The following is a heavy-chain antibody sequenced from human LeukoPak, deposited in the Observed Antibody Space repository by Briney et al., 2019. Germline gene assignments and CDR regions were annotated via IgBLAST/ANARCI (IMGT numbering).Heavy chain of an antibody. CDR2: ISGSGGST. D-gene: IGHD6-13*01. CDR1: GFTFISYV. CDR3: AKPYSGSCRDALYI. Sequence: PGGSLRLSCAATGFTFISYVMTWVRQAPGKGLEWVSGISGSGGSTYYADSVKGRFTISRDKSKNTLYLQMNSLRAEDTAVYYCAKPYSGSCRDALYIWDRGTMVTVSS. V-gene: IGHV3-23*01. J-gene: IGHJ3*02.